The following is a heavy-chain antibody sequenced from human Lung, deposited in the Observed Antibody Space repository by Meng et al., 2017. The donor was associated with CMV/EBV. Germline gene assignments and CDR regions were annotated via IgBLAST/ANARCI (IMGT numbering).Heavy chain of an antibody. CDR1: GFTFSSYS. CDR3: ARAMGRYCTNGVCSNYYYYYGMDV. CDR2: ISSSSSYI. Sequence: SXKASGFTFSSYSMNWVRQAPGKGLEWVSSISSSSSYIYYADSVKGRFTISRDNAKNSLYLQMNSLRAEDTAVYYCARAMGRYCTNGVCSNYYYYYGMDVWXQGTTVTVSS. D-gene: IGHD2-8*01. J-gene: IGHJ6*02. V-gene: IGHV3-21*01.